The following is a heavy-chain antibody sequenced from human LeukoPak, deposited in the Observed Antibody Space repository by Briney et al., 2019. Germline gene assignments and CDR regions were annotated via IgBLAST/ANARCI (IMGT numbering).Heavy chain of an antibody. CDR2: ISSSVSPV. CDR1: GFTFSSYS. Sequence: GGSLRLSCAASGFTFSSYSMNWVRQAPGKGLEWVSYISSSVSPVYYADSVKGRFTISRDSAKNSLYLQMNSLRAEDTAMYYCARGTADDAFDIWGRGTMVTVSS. CDR3: ARGTADDAFDI. J-gene: IGHJ3*02. V-gene: IGHV3-48*04.